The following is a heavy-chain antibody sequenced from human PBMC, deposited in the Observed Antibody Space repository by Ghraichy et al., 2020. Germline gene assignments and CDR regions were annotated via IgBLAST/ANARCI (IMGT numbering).Heavy chain of an antibody. CDR2: IYTSGST. V-gene: IGHV4-4*09. CDR3: AGYDSSGYYDS. Sequence: SQTLSLTCTVSGGSISSYYWSWIRQPPGKGLEWIGYIYTSGSTNYNPSLKSRVTISVDTSKNQFSLKLSSVTAADTAVYYCAGYDSSGYYDSWGQGTLVTVSS. J-gene: IGHJ5*01. CDR1: GGSISSYY. D-gene: IGHD3-22*01.